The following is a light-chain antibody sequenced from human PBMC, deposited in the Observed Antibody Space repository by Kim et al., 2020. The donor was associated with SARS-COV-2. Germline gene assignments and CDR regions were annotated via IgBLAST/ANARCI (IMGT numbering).Light chain of an antibody. Sequence: GQKVTISCSGSSSNVVNNSMCWCQHLPGTAPKPLIYDNNRRPSGIPVRFSGAKSGTSAALGITGLQTGDEADDHCATWDSSLSAYVFGTGTKVTVL. V-gene: IGLV1-51*01. J-gene: IGLJ1*01. CDR2: DNN. CDR3: ATWDSSLSAYV. CDR1: SSNVVNNS.